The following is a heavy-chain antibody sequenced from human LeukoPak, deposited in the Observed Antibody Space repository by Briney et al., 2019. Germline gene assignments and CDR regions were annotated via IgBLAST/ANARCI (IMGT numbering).Heavy chain of an antibody. J-gene: IGHJ6*02. CDR2: IYYSGST. V-gene: IGHV4-39*07. CDR3: ARSSSSGNRVFGYYYYGMDV. D-gene: IGHD6-13*01. CDR1: GGSISSSSYY. Sequence: SETLSLTCTVSGGSISSSSYYWGWIRQPPGKGLEWIGSIYYSGSTNYNPSLKSRVTISVDTSKNQFSLKLSSVTAADTAVYYCARSSSSGNRVFGYYYYGMDVWGQGTTVTVSS.